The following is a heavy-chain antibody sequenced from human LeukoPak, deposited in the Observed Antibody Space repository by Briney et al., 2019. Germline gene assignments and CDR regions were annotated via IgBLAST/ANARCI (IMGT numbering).Heavy chain of an antibody. D-gene: IGHD3-10*01. CDR2: IYTSGST. Sequence: PSETLSLTCTVSGGSISSYYWSWIQQPAGKGLEWIGRIYTSGSTNYNPSLKSQVTMSVDTSKNQFSLKLSSVTAADTAVYYCARDGYGSDTSPTHYGMDVWGQGTTVTVSS. J-gene: IGHJ6*02. CDR3: ARDGYGSDTSPTHYGMDV. V-gene: IGHV4-4*07. CDR1: GGSISSYY.